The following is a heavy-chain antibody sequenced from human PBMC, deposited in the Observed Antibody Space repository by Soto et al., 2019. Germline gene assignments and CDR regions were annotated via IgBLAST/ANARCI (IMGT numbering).Heavy chain of an antibody. J-gene: IGHJ6*03. CDR1: GGTFSSYT. CDR2: IIPILGIA. D-gene: IGHD3-3*01. V-gene: IGHV1-69*02. CDR3: ARVDYDFWSGYYDSSYYYYMDV. Sequence: GASVKVSCEASGGTFSSYTISWVQQAPGQGLEGMGRIIPILGIANYAQKLQGRVTITADKSTSTAYMELSSLRSEDTAVYYCARVDYDFWSGYYDSSYYYYMDVWGKGTMVTVSS.